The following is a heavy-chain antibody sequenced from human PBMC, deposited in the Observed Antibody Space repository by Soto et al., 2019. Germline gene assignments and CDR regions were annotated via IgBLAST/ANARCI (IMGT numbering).Heavy chain of an antibody. CDR1: GGTFSSYV. D-gene: IGHD5-12*01. CDR3: ARCGDGYNYYFDY. CDR2: IIPIFGTA. Sequence: SVKVSCKASGGTFSSYVISWVRQAPGQGLEWMGGIIPIFGTANYAQKFQGRVTITADESTSITYMELSSLRSEDTAVYYCARCGDGYNYYFDYWGQGTLVTVSS. V-gene: IGHV1-69*13. J-gene: IGHJ4*02.